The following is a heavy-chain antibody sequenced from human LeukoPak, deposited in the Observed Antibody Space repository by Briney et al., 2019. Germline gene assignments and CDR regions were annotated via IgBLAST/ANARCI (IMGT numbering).Heavy chain of an antibody. V-gene: IGHV1-18*01. CDR3: ARGQYNRPHGYTAYDY. Sequence: ASVKVSCKASGYTFTSYGISWVRQAPGRGLEWMGWISAYNGNTNYAQKLQGRVTMTTDTSTSTAYMELRSLRSDDTAVYYCARGQYNRPHGYTAYDYWGQGTLVTVSS. CDR1: GYTFTSYG. J-gene: IGHJ4*02. CDR2: ISAYNGNT. D-gene: IGHD1-1*01.